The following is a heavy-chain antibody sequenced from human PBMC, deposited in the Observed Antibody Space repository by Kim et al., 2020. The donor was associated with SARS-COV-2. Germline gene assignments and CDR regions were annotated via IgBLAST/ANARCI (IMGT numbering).Heavy chain of an antibody. Sequence: SETLSLTCAVYGGSFSGYYWSWIRQPPGKGLEWIGEINHSGSTNYNPSLKSRVTISVDTSKNQFSLKLSSVTAADTAVYYCARGLVVVAAKPSYLDYWGQGTLVTVS. D-gene: IGHD2-15*01. CDR2: INHSGST. CDR1: GGSFSGYY. CDR3: ARGLVVVAAKPSYLDY. J-gene: IGHJ4*02. V-gene: IGHV4-34*01.